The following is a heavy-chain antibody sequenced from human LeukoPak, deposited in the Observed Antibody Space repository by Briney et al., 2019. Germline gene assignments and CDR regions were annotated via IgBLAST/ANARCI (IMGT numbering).Heavy chain of an antibody. Sequence: SETLSLTCTVSGGSISSYYWSWIRQPPGKGLEWIGYIYYSGSTNYNPSLKSRVTISVDTSKNQFSLKLSSVTAADTAVYYCARFSSSWYRTDYYFDYWGQGTLVTVSS. CDR1: GGSISSYY. D-gene: IGHD6-13*01. CDR2: IYYSGST. J-gene: IGHJ4*02. V-gene: IGHV4-59*01. CDR3: ARFSSSWYRTDYYFDY.